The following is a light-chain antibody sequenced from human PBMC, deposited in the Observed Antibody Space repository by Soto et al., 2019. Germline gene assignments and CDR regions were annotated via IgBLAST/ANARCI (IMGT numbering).Light chain of an antibody. V-gene: IGKV1-9*01. CDR1: QCITSY. Sequence: DIQMTQSPGALSASVGESVTITCRASQCITSYLAWYQQKPGKAPNLLIYGASTLQSGVPSRFSGSGSGTAFTLTINSLQAEDFATFYCQQTRSYPSTFGGGTKVGIK. J-gene: IGKJ4*01. CDR2: GAS. CDR3: QQTRSYPST.